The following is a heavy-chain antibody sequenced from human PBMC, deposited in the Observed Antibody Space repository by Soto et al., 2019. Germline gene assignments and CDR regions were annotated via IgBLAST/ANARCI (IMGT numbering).Heavy chain of an antibody. CDR1: GFTVSSRY. CDR3: ARDAARPFWSGNTQDYMDV. D-gene: IGHD3-3*01. V-gene: IGHV3-53*04. CDR2: IYSGGST. Sequence: GRSRRLSCAASGFTVSSRYMSWVRQAPGKGLEWVSVIYSGGSTYYADSVKGRFTISRHNSKNTLYLQMNSLRAEDTAVYYCARDAARPFWSGNTQDYMDVWGKGTTVTVSS. J-gene: IGHJ6*03.